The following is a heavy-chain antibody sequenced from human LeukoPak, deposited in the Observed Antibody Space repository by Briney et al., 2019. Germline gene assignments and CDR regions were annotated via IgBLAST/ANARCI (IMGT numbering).Heavy chain of an antibody. CDR3: ATTNYYDSSGYYGPSGFHAFDI. Sequence: SVKVSCKASGGTFSSYAISWVRQAPGHGLEWMGRIIPIFGTAKYAQKLQGTVTITTDESTSTVYMELSSLSSDDTAVYYCATTNYYDSSGYYGPSGFHAFDIWGQGTMVTVSS. V-gene: IGHV1-69*05. CDR2: IIPIFGTA. D-gene: IGHD3-22*01. CDR1: GGTFSSYA. J-gene: IGHJ3*02.